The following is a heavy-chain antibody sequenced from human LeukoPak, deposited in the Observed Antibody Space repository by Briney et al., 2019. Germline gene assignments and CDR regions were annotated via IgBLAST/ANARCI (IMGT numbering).Heavy chain of an antibody. CDR1: GFTFSSYW. V-gene: IGHV3-7*03. CDR2: IKQDGSEK. D-gene: IGHD6-13*01. CDR3: ARVPSSSWYGWYFDY. Sequence: GGSLRLSCAASGFTFSSYWMTWVRQAPGKGLEWVANIKQDGSEKYYVDSVKGRFTISRDNAKNSLYLQMNSLRAEDTAVYYCARVPSSSWYGWYFDYWGQGTLVTVSS. J-gene: IGHJ4*02.